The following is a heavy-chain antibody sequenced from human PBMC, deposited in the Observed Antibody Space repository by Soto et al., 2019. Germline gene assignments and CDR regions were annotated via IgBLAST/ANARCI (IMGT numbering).Heavy chain of an antibody. Sequence: PGGSLRLSCTVSGFYFGDYYMSWIRQAPGKGLEWVSYIDSGDGTTYYTDSVKGRFTISRDNAKKTVYLQMSSLRVEDTALYHCVRPYYSSSWFPFDRWGQGTLVTVSS. V-gene: IGHV3-11*01. D-gene: IGHD6-13*01. CDR1: GFYFGDYY. J-gene: IGHJ4*02. CDR3: VRPYYSSSWFPFDR. CDR2: IDSGDGTT.